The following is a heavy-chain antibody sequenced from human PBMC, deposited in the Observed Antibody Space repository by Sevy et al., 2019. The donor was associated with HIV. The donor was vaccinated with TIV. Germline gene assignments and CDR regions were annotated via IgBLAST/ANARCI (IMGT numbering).Heavy chain of an antibody. V-gene: IGHV3-53*01. Sequence: GGSLRLSCAASGFTVSSNYMSWVRQAPGKGLEWVSVIYSGGSTYYADSVKARFTISRDKSKNTLYLQMNSLRAEDTAVYYCARVGAACLWVYYNYYMDVWGKGTTVSVSS. CDR2: IYSGGST. CDR3: ARVGAACLWVYYNYYMDV. J-gene: IGHJ6*03. D-gene: IGHD6-13*01. CDR1: GFTVSSNY.